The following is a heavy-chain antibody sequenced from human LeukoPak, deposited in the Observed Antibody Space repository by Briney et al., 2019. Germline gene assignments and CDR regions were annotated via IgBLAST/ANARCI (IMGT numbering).Heavy chain of an antibody. V-gene: IGHV4-31*03. CDR1: GGSISSGGYY. CDR3: ARETRLMVRGNRTYYSDY. D-gene: IGHD3-10*01. CDR2: IYYSGST. J-gene: IGHJ4*02. Sequence: SETLSLTCTVSGGSISSGGYYWSWIRQHPGKGLEWIGYIYYSGSTYYNPSLKSRVTISVDTSKNQFSLKLSSVTAADTAVDYCARETRLMVRGNRTYYSDYWGQGTLVTVSS.